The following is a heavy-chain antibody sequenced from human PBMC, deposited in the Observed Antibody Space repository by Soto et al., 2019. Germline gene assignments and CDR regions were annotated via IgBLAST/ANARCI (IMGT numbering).Heavy chain of an antibody. CDR2: IIPIFGTA. D-gene: IGHD3-9*01. J-gene: IGHJ4*02. CDR3: ARALYYDILTGYYSFDY. CDR1: GCTFSSYA. V-gene: IGHV1-69*13. Sequence: AVKVSCKASGCTFSSYAISWVRQAPGQGLEWMGGIIPIFGTANYAQKFQGRVTITADESTSTAYMELSSLRSEDTAVYYCARALYYDILTGYYSFDYWGQGTLVTVSS.